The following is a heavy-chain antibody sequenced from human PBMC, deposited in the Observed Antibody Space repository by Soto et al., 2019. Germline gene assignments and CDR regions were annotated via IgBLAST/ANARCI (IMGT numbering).Heavy chain of an antibody. V-gene: IGHV3-23*01. J-gene: IGHJ4*02. D-gene: IGHD3-16*01. CDR2: ISGSGWST. CDR3: ARSLGDRSNSYFFHY. Sequence: EVHLLESGGDLVQPGGSQRLSCAASGFTFSDYSMSWVRQAPGKGLEWVSGISGSGWSTYYADSVRGRFTISRDNSKNTLFLQMNSLRAEDTAVYFCARSLGDRSNSYFFHYWGQGTLVAVSS. CDR1: GFTFSDYS.